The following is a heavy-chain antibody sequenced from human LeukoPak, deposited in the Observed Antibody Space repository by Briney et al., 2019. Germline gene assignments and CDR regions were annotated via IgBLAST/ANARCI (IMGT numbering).Heavy chain of an antibody. J-gene: IGHJ3*02. CDR3: AKDSWSRNGIYDPFDI. CDR1: GFTFSIYA. V-gene: IGHV3-23*01. Sequence: GGSLRLSCAASGFTFSIYAMSWVRQAPGKGLEWVSSVNANFSPYSADSVKGRFIISRDNSKNTLSLQMNSLRPEDTAVYYCAKDSWSRNGIYDPFDIWGQGTMVTVSS. D-gene: IGHD2-8*01. CDR2: VNANFSP.